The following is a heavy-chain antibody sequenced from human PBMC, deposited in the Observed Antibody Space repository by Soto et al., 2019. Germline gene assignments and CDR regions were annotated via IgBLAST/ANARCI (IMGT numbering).Heavy chain of an antibody. D-gene: IGHD3-9*01. CDR3: ARLDILTGLTFDY. V-gene: IGHV4-59*08. CDR1: GGSISSYY. J-gene: IGHJ4*02. CDR2: IYYSGST. Sequence: SETLSLTCTVSGGSISSYYWSWIRQPPGKGLEWIGYIYYSGSTNYNPSLKSRVTISVDTSKNQFSLKLSSVTAADTAVYYCARLDILTGLTFDYWGQGTLVTVSS.